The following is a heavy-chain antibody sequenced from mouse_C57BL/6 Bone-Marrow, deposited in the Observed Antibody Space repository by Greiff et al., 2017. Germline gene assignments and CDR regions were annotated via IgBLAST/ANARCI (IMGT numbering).Heavy chain of an antibody. CDR1: GYTFTDYY. CDR3: ARGGTMITTRDFDY. J-gene: IGHJ2*01. CDR2: INPYNGST. Sequence: EVKLQESGPVLVKPGASVKMSCKASGYTFTDYYMNWVKQSPGKRLEWIGVINPYNGSTSYNQQFKGKAPLTVDTSASTPYMELNSLTSEDSAVYYCARGGTMITTRDFDYWGQGTTLTVSA. V-gene: IGHV1-19*01. D-gene: IGHD2-4*01.